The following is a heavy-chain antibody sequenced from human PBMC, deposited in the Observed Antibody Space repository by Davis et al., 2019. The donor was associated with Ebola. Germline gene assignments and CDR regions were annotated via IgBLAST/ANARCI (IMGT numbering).Heavy chain of an antibody. CDR1: GFTFSDYT. CDR3: AVTTIWTPNEY. CDR2: ISYDGSNK. V-gene: IGHV3-30*04. J-gene: IGHJ4*02. D-gene: IGHD3-3*01. Sequence: GGSLRLSCAASGFTFSDYTMNWVRQAPGKGLEWVAVISYDGSNKYYADSVKGRFTISRDNSKSTLYLQMNSLRAEDTAVYYCAVTTIWTPNEYWGQGTLVTVSS.